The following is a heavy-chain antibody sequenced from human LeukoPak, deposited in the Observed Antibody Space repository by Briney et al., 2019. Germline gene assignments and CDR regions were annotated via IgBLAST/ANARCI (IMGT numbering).Heavy chain of an antibody. Sequence: KGGESLKISCKGSGYSFNIYWIAWVRQMPGKGLEWMGIIYPSDSDTRYSPSFQGQVTISVDKSINTAYPQWSSLKASDTAMYYCARPGTSNGWYKDAFDIWGQGTMVTVSS. CDR2: IYPSDSDT. V-gene: IGHV5-51*01. D-gene: IGHD6-19*01. CDR3: ARPGTSNGWYKDAFDI. CDR1: GYSFNIYW. J-gene: IGHJ3*02.